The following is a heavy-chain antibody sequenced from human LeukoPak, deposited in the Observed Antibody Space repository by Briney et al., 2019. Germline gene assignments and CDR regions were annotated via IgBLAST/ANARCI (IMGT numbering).Heavy chain of an antibody. CDR1: GGSISSSNW. J-gene: IGHJ3*02. V-gene: IGHV4-4*02. Sequence: SETLSLTCVVSGGSISSSNWWSWIRQPPGKGLEWIGEIRHSGRTNYNPSLKSRVTISVDKPKNQFSLNVTSVTAADTAVYYCARKMNWGRAFDIWGHGTKVIVSS. D-gene: IGHD3-16*01. CDR2: IRHSGRT. CDR3: ARKMNWGRAFDI.